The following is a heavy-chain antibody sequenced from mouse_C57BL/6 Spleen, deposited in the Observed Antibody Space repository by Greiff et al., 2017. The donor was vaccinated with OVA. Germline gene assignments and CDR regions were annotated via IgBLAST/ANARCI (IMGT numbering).Heavy chain of an antibody. CDR3: ARDYSNYGGYFDV. V-gene: IGHV1-52*01. CDR1: GYTFTSYW. Sequence: VQLQQPGAELVRPGSSVKLSCKASGYTFTSYWMHWVKQRPIQGLEWIGNIDPSDSETHYNQKFKDKATLTVDKSSSTAYMQLSSLTSEDSAVYYCARDYSNYGGYFDVWGTGTTVTVSS. CDR2: IDPSDSET. J-gene: IGHJ1*03. D-gene: IGHD2-5*01.